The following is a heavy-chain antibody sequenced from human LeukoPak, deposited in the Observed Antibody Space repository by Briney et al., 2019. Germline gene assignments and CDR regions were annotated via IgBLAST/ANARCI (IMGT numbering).Heavy chain of an antibody. J-gene: IGHJ4*02. Sequence: GGSLRLSCAASGFTFSSYAMNWVRQAPGKGLEWVPYISSSGNTIYYTDSVKGRFTISRDNAKNSLYLQMSSLRAEDTAVYYCARDVIVGSSGLGYWGQGTLVTVSS. V-gene: IGHV3-48*03. CDR2: ISSSGNTI. CDR3: ARDVIVGSSGLGY. D-gene: IGHD1-26*01. CDR1: GFTFSSYA.